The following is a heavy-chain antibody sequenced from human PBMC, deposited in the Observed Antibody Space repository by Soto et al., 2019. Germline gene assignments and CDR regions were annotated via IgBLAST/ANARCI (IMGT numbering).Heavy chain of an antibody. CDR1: GFTFSSYA. Sequence: EVQLLESGGGLVQPGGSLRLSCAASGFTFSSYAMSWVRQAPGKGLEWVSAISGSGGSTYYADSVKGRFTISRDSSTNTLYLQMNSLRAADTAVYYCGRCTSTSCHLGSDYWGQGTLVTVSS. CDR3: GRCTSTSCHLGSDY. CDR2: ISGSGGST. V-gene: IGHV3-23*01. J-gene: IGHJ4*02. D-gene: IGHD2-2*01.